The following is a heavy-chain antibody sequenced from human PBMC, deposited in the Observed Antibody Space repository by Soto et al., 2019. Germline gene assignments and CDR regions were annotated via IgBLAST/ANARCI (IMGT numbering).Heavy chain of an antibody. CDR1: GYTFTSYG. D-gene: IGHD3-10*01. CDR3: ARGGYYGSGSYYIYFDF. Sequence: ASVKVSCKASGYTFTSYGISWVRQAPGQGLEWMGWINVYNGNTNYAQNLQDRVTLTTDTSTNTAYMELRSLRSDDTAVYFCARGGYYGSGSYYIYFDFWGQGTPVTV. CDR2: INVYNGNT. V-gene: IGHV1-18*01. J-gene: IGHJ4*02.